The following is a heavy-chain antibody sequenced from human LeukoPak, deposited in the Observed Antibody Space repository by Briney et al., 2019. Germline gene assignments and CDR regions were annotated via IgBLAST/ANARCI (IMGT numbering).Heavy chain of an antibody. J-gene: IGHJ5*02. CDR3: ASGLRFLEFASGFDP. CDR2: IIPIFGTA. D-gene: IGHD3-3*01. Sequence: SVNVSCKASGGTFSSYAISWVRQAPGQGLEWMGGIIPIFGTANYAQKFQGRVTITADESTSTAYMELSSLRSEDTAVYYCASGLRFLEFASGFDPWGQGTLVTVSS. CDR1: GGTFSSYA. V-gene: IGHV1-69*13.